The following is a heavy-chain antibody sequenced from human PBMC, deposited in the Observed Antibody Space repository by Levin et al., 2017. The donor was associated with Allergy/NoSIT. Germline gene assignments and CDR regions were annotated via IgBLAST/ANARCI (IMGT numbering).Heavy chain of an antibody. CDR2: IYHSGST. CDR3: ARSAVDGWNARPFDY. D-gene: IGHD1-1*01. J-gene: IGHJ4*02. V-gene: IGHV4-4*02. Sequence: SETLSLTCAVSGGSISSSNWWSWVRQPPGKGLEWIGEIYHSGSTNYNPSLKSRVTISVDKSKNQFSLKLSSVTAADTAVYYCARSAVDGWNARPFDYWGQGTLVTVSS. CDR1: GGSISSSNW.